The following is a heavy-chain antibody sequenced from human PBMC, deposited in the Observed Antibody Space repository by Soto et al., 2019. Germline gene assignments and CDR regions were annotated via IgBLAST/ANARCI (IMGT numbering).Heavy chain of an antibody. CDR3: VNGDFGVGATDCFDY. CDR2: ISGSGGST. CDR1: GFTFSSYA. J-gene: IGHJ4*02. D-gene: IGHD1-26*01. Sequence: GGSLRLSCAASGFTFSSYAMSWVRQAPGKGLEWVSAISGSGGSTYYADSVKGRFTISRDNSKNTLYLQMNSLIAEDTSVCYCVNGDFGVGATDCFDYWGQGTLVTVSS. V-gene: IGHV3-23*01.